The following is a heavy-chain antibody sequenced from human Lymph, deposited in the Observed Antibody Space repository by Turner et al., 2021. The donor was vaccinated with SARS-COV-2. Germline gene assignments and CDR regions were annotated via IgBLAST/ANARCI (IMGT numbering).Heavy chain of an antibody. Sequence: GESGGGVVQPGGSLRLSCAASGFTFDDYAMHWVRQAPGKGLEWVSLISGDGGGTYYADSVKGRFTISRDNSKNSLSLQMNSLRAEDTALYYCAKDPGYCSGGSCYSRTYFDFWGQGTLGTVSA. CDR2: ISGDGGGT. V-gene: IGHV3-43*02. CDR3: AKDPGYCSGGSCYSRTYFDF. CDR1: GFTFDDYA. J-gene: IGHJ4*02. D-gene: IGHD2-15*01.